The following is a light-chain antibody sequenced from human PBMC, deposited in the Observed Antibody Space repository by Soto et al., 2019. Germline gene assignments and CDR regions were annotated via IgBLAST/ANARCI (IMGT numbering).Light chain of an antibody. V-gene: IGLV2-14*01. J-gene: IGLJ2*01. CDR2: EVS. CDR1: SSDVGGYNY. Sequence: QSALTQPASVSGSPGQSITISCTGTSSDVGGYNYVSWYQQHPGKAPKLMIYEVSNRPSGVSNRFSGSKSGNTASLTISGLQAEDEADYYGSSYTSSSTLLVVFGGGTKLTVL. CDR3: SSYTSSSTLLVV.